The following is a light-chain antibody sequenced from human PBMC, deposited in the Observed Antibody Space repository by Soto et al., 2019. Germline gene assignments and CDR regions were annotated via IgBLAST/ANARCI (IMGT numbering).Light chain of an antibody. CDR2: GAS. J-gene: IGKJ5*01. Sequence: EIVMTQSPATLSVSPGERATLSCRASQSVSSNLAWYQQQPGQAPRLLIYGASTRATGIPGRFSGGGSGTEFTLTISSLEPEDFAVYYCQQRSNWPLITFGQGTRLEIK. V-gene: IGKV3-15*01. CDR1: QSVSSN. CDR3: QQRSNWPLIT.